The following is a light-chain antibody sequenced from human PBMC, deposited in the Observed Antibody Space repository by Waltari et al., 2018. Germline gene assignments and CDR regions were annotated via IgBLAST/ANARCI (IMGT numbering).Light chain of an antibody. CDR1: SSAVGAYNY. CDR3: ISYAGNNKYV. V-gene: IGLV2-8*01. CDR2: EVT. J-gene: IGLJ1*01. Sequence: QSALTQPPSASGSPGQSVTISCPGTSSAVGAYNYVSWYQQYPDKAPKLMIYEVTKRPSGVPDRFSGSKSGNTASLTVSGLQAEDEADYYCISYAGNNKYVLGAGTKVTVL.